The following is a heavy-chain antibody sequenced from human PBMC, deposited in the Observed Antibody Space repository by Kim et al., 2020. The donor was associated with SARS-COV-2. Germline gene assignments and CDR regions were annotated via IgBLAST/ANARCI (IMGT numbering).Heavy chain of an antibody. CDR3: ATTAY. D-gene: IGHD4-17*01. CDR2: ISSSSNTI. Sequence: GGSLRLSCAASGFTFSSYSMNWVRQAPGKGLEWVSYISSSSNTIYYADSVKGRFTISRDNAKNSLYLQMNSLRAEDTAVYYCATTAYWGQGTLVTVSS. J-gene: IGHJ4*02. CDR1: GFTFSSYS. V-gene: IGHV3-48*04.